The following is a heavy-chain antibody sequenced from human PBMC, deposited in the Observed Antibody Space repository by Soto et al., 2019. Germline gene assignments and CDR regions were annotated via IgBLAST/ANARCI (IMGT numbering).Heavy chain of an antibody. J-gene: IGHJ4*02. V-gene: IGHV1-69*06. D-gene: IGHD2-15*01. CDR3: ARWGGLSCSGAFCVKKPFDY. CDR1: GGTFNNYA. Sequence: QVQLVQSGAEVKRPESSMKVSCKPSGGTFNNYAINWVRQAPGQGLEWMGAIIPISGTTKYAQKFQGRVKITADKSTSTVYMDLSSLRSEDTAVYYCARWGGLSCSGAFCVKKPFDYWGQGTLVTVSS. CDR2: IIPISGTT.